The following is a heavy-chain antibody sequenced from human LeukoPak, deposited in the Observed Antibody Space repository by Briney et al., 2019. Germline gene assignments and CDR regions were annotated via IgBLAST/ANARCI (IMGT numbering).Heavy chain of an antibody. Sequence: ASVKVSCKASGYTLTSYGISWVRQAPGQGLEWMGWISAYNGNTNYAQKLQGRVTMTTDTSTSTAYMELRSLRSDDTAVYYCARDQVPYCSSTSCHYYGMDVWGQGTTVTVSS. D-gene: IGHD2-2*01. CDR2: ISAYNGNT. CDR1: GYTLTSYG. J-gene: IGHJ6*02. CDR3: ARDQVPYCSSTSCHYYGMDV. V-gene: IGHV1-18*01.